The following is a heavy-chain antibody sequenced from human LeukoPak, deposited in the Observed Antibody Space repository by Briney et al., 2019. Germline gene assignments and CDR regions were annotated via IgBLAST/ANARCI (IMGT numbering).Heavy chain of an antibody. CDR1: GFTFSYRA. CDR2: IGSTGAST. Sequence: GGSLRLSCEAFGFTFSYRAMNWVRQAPGKGLEWVSAIGSTGASTYYADSVKGRFTISRDNSKNTLYLQMNSLRADDTAVYYCAKEPGVVPFHYMGVWGKGTTVTVSS. D-gene: IGHD2-2*01. J-gene: IGHJ6*03. V-gene: IGHV3-23*01. CDR3: AKEPGVVPFHYMGV.